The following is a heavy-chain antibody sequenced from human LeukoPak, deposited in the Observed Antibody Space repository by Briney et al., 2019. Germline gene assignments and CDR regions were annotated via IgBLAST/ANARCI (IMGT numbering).Heavy chain of an antibody. CDR3: AKRGVVIRVILVGFHKEAYYFDS. CDR2: ISGSAGGT. Sequence: GGSLRLSCAVSGTTLSNYGMSWVRQAPGKGLEWVAGISGSAGGTNYADSVRGRFTISRDNAKNTLYLQMNSLRADDTAVYFCAKRGVVIRVILVGFHKEAYYFDSWGQGALVSVSS. D-gene: IGHD3-22*01. CDR1: GTTLSNYG. J-gene: IGHJ4*02. V-gene: IGHV3-23*01.